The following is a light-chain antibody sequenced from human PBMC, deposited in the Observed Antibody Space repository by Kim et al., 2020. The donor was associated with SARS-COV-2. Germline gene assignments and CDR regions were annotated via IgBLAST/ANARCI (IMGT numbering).Light chain of an antibody. CDR3: TSYTSSSTWV. CDR2: DVT. Sequence: GQSITISCTGTSSDVGGYNYVSWYQLHPGKAPKLMIYDVTKRPSGVSNRFSGSKSGNTASLTISGLQAEDEADYYCTSYTSSSTWVFGGGTQLTVL. V-gene: IGLV2-14*03. J-gene: IGLJ3*02. CDR1: SSDVGGYNY.